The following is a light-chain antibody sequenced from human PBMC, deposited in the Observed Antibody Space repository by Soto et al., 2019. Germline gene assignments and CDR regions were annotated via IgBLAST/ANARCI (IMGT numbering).Light chain of an antibody. CDR2: DAS. CDR3: QQYKSYSRM. Sequence: DIQMTQSPSTLSASVGDRVSITCRASQSISSWLAWYQQKPGKAPKLLIYDASTLESGVPSRFTGRGSGTEFTLTISSLQPEDFATYYCQQYKSYSRMFGQGTKVDNK. J-gene: IGKJ1*01. CDR1: QSISSW. V-gene: IGKV1-5*01.